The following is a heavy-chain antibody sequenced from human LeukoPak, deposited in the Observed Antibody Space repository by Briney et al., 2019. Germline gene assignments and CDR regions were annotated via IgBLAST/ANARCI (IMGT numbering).Heavy chain of an antibody. J-gene: IGHJ4*02. D-gene: IGHD3-22*01. V-gene: IGHV4-34*01. Sequence: PSETLSLTCAVSGGSFSGYYWSWIRQPPGKGLEWIGEINHSGSSNYNPSLKSRVTISVDTSKNQFSLKLSSVTAADTAVYYCARDGEFRYYYDSSGYYFDYWGQGTLVTVSS. CDR3: ARDGEFRYYYDSSGYYFDY. CDR1: GGSFSGYY. CDR2: INHSGSS.